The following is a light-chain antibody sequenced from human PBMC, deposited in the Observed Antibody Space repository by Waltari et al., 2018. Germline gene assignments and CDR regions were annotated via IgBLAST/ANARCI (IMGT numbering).Light chain of an antibody. J-gene: IGLJ1*01. CDR1: SADVGGYNY. CDR3: SSKTSASGV. V-gene: IGLV2-14*01. Sequence: QSALTQPASVSGSPGQSITISCTGTSADVGGYNYVSWYPQYPGKAPQLMISEVSFRPSGISNRFSGSKSGNTATLTISGLQAEDEADYYCSSKTSASGVFGTGTTVTVL. CDR2: EVS.